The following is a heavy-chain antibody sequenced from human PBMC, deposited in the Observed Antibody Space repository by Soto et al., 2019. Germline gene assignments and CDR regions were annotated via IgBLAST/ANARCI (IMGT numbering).Heavy chain of an antibody. CDR3: ARGGRIFGVVIKADYYGMAV. D-gene: IGHD3-3*01. J-gene: IGHJ6*02. CDR1: GGTFSSYA. Sequence: SVKVSCKASGGTFSSYAISWVRQAPGQGLEWMGGIIPIFGTANYAQKFQGRVTITADESTSTAYMELSSLRSEDTAVYYCARGGRIFGVVIKADYYGMAVWGQGTTVTVSS. CDR2: IIPIFGTA. V-gene: IGHV1-69*13.